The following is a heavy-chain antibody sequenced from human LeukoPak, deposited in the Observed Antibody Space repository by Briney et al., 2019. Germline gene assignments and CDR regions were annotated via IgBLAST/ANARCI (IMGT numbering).Heavy chain of an antibody. CDR1: GFTFSSYS. CDR2: ISSSSSYI. J-gene: IGHJ4*02. Sequence: GGSLRLSCAASGFTFSSYSMNWARQAPGKGLEWVSSISSSSSYIYYADSVKGRFTISRDNAKNSLYLQMNSLRAEDTAVYYCARAGDYVWGSYPLNSDYWGQGTLVTVSS. V-gene: IGHV3-21*01. D-gene: IGHD3-16*02. CDR3: ARAGDYVWGSYPLNSDY.